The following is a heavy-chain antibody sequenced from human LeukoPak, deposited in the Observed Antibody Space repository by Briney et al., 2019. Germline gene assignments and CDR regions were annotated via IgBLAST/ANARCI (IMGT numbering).Heavy chain of an antibody. J-gene: IGHJ4*02. CDR1: GNYW. CDR3: AKSSPTDY. V-gene: IGHV3-74*01. CDR2: INSDGSWT. D-gene: IGHD1-26*01. Sequence: PGGSLRLSCAASGNYWMHWVRQAPGKGLVWVSHINSDGSWTSYADSVKGRFTISKDNAKNTVYLQMNSLRPEDTAVYYCAKSSPTDYWGQGTLVTVSS.